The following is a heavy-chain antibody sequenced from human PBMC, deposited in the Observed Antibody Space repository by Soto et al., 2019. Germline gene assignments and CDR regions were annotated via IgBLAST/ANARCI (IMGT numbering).Heavy chain of an antibody. CDR1: GYTYTIYY. J-gene: IGHJ6*03. CDR2: MNPNSGNT. D-gene: IGHD1-1*01. CDR3: ASLQRWTRDYYYMXV. V-gene: IGHV1-8*01. Sequence: ASVKVSCKASGYTYTIYYINWVRQATGQGLEWMGWMNPNSGNTGYAQKFQGRVTMTRNTSISTAYMELSSLRSEDTAVYYCASLQRWTRDYYYMXVWGKGTTVXVSS.